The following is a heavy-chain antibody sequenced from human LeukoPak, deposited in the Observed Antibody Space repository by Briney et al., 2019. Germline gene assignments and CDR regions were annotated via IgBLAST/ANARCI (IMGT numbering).Heavy chain of an antibody. J-gene: IGHJ4*02. CDR2: IDPGDSYS. CDR3: ARLRGWLGPHYLSDY. Sequence: KYGESLKISCKSSGYSFTSYWISWVRQMPRKGLEWMGKIDPGDSYSNYSPSFQGHVTISVDKSISTAYLQWSSLKASDTAMYYCARLRGWLGPHYLSDYWGQGTLVTVSS. V-gene: IGHV5-10-1*01. D-gene: IGHD6-19*01. CDR1: GYSFTSYW.